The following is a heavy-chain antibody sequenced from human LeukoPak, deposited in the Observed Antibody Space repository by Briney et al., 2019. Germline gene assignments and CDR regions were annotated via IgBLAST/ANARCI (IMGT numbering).Heavy chain of an antibody. CDR3: ARLSYGSGSGGAFDI. Sequence: PSETLSLTCAVSGGSISSSNWWSWVRQPPGKGLEWIGEIYHSGSTNYNPSLKSRVTISVDKSKDQFSLKLSSVTAADTAVYYCARLSYGSGSGGAFDIWGQGTMVTVSS. J-gene: IGHJ3*02. D-gene: IGHD3-10*01. CDR1: GGSISSSNW. V-gene: IGHV4-4*02. CDR2: IYHSGST.